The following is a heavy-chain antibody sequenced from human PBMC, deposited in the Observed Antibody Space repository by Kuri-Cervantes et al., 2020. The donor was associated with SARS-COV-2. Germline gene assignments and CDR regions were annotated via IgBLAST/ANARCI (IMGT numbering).Heavy chain of an antibody. V-gene: IGHV3-30-3*01. CDR3: AREFELLRDFDL. CDR1: GFTFSTYT. Sequence: GGSLRLSCAASGFTFSTYTMHWVRQAPGKGLKWVAVTTDDGTNKYYADSVKGRFTISRDNSKNTLYLQMNSLRTEDTAVYYCAREFELLRDFDLWGRGTLVTVSS. D-gene: IGHD1-7*01. J-gene: IGHJ2*01. CDR2: TTDDGTNK.